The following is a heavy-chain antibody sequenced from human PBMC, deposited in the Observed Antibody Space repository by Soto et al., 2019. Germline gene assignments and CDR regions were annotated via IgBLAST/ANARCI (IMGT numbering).Heavy chain of an antibody. CDR3: ARDLRGRRSGRFDP. J-gene: IGHJ5*02. CDR1: GDPITSGGFY. D-gene: IGHD3-10*01. V-gene: IGHV4-31*03. CDR2: IYYSGVT. Sequence: QVQLQESGPGLVKPSETLSLTCTLSGDPITSGGFYWTWIRQHPAKGLEWIGYIYYSGVTYYNPSLKSRATISVDTSKNQFSLNLSSVTAADRAMYYCARDLRGRRSGRFDPWGQGTLVTVSS.